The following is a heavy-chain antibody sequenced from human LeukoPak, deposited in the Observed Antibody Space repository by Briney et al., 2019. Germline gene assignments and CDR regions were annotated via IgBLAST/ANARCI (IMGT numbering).Heavy chain of an antibody. J-gene: IGHJ4*02. Sequence: GGSLRLSCEGSGFNFGGYSMSWVRQAPGKGLEWVSGILSGGGSTYYADAVKGRFTISRDNSRSTLYLQMNSLRVEDTAVYHCAKDAIYGDGYWEFDYWGQGNLVTVSS. V-gene: IGHV3-23*01. CDR1: GFNFGGYS. CDR3: AKDAIYGDGYWEFDY. CDR2: ILSGGGST. D-gene: IGHD5-24*01.